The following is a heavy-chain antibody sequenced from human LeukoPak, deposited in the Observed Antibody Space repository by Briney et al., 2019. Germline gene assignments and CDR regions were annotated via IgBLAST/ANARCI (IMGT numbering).Heavy chain of an antibody. J-gene: IGHJ5*02. CDR1: GGSFSGYY. CDR2: IYYSGGT. V-gene: IGHV4-34*01. CDR3: ARAYASSWTRFDP. Sequence: PSETLSLTCAVYGGSFSGYYWSWLRQPPGKGLEWIGNIYYSGGTYYNPSLKTRVTISVDTSKNQFSLKLTSVTAADTALYYCARAYASSWTRFDPWGQGILVTVSS. D-gene: IGHD6-13*01.